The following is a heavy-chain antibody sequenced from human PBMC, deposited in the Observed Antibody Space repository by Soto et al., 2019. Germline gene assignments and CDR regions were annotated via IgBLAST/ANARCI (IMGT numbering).Heavy chain of an antibody. CDR3: ARGTLV. Sequence: QVQLQESGPGLMQPSQTLSLTCTVSGGSIGSGGYWWSWIRQHPGRGLEWIGFVSYTGNTQYNPSLKSRVKISVETSTKQFSLKLSSVTAADTAVYYCARGTLVWGQGTLVTVSS. V-gene: IGHV4-31*03. J-gene: IGHJ4*02. CDR1: GGSIGSGGYW. CDR2: VSYTGNT. D-gene: IGHD2-2*01.